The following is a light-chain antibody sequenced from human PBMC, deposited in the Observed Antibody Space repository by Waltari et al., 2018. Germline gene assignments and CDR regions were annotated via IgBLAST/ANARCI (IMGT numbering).Light chain of an antibody. CDR2: GAS. CDR3: QQYNNWPRT. Sequence: EKVMTQSPATLSVSPGERATSSCRSSQRIRTNLAWYQQKPGQAPSLLIYGASTRDTGIPARFSGSGSGTEFTLSISSLQAEDFAIYYCQQYNNWPRTFGQGTKVEIK. CDR1: QRIRTN. J-gene: IGKJ1*01. V-gene: IGKV3-15*01.